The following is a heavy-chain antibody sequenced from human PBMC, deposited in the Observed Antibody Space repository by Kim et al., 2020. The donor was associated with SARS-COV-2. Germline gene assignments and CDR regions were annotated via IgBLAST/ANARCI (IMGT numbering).Heavy chain of an antibody. J-gene: IGHJ1*01. CDR1: GYTFTSYG. CDR3: ARGGYCSGGSCYSVKYFQY. D-gene: IGHD2-15*01. CDR2: ISAYNGNT. Sequence: ASVKVSCKASGYTFTSYGISWVRQAPGQGLEWMGWISAYNGNTNYAQKLQDRVTMTTDTSTSTAYMELRSLRSDDTAVYYCARGGYCSGGSCYSVKYFQYWGQGTLVTVSS. V-gene: IGHV1-18*04.